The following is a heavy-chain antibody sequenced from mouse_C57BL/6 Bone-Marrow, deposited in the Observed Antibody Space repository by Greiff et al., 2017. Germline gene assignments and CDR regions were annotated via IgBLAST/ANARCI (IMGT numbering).Heavy chain of an antibody. V-gene: IGHV2-9*01. Sequence: VQLQESGPGLLAPSQSLSITCTVSGFSLPSYGVPWVRHPPGTGLEWLGVIWGGGSTNYNSALMSSLSISKDNSKSQVFLKMNSLPTDDTAMYYCAKHGYYGTLDYWGQGTTLTVSS. CDR2: IWGGGST. D-gene: IGHD1-1*01. J-gene: IGHJ2*01. CDR3: AKHGYYGTLDY. CDR1: GFSLPSYG.